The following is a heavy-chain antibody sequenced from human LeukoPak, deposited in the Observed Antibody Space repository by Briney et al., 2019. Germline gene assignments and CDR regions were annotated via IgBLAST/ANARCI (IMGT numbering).Heavy chain of an antibody. CDR1: GVSISSSNNF. Sequence: PSETLSLTCTVSGVSISSSNNFWGWIRQPPGKGVEWIGSMHYRGTTYYIPSLKSRVTISVDTSKNQFSLKLSSVTAADTAVYYCARHEEEDGYNAKTFDFWGQGTPVTVSP. CDR2: MHYRGTT. CDR3: ARHEEEDGYNAKTFDF. D-gene: IGHD5-24*01. J-gene: IGHJ4*02. V-gene: IGHV4-39*01.